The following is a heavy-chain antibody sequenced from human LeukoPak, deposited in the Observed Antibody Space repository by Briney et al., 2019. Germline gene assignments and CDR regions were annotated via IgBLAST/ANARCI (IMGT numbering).Heavy chain of an antibody. D-gene: IGHD3-10*01. CDR3: ARGGPLFYGSGSYNY. J-gene: IGHJ4*02. V-gene: IGHV4-39*07. CDR2: INHSGST. Sequence: SETLSLTCTVSGGSISSGGYYWSWIRQHPGKGLEWIGEINHSGSTNYNPSLKSRVTISVDTSKNQFSLKLSSVTAADTAVYYCARGGPLFYGSGSYNYWGQGTLVTVSS. CDR1: GGSISSGGYY.